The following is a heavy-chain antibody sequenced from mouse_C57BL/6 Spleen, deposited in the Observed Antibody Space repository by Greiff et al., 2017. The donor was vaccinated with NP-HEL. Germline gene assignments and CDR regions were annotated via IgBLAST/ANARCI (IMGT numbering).Heavy chain of an antibody. D-gene: IGHD3-1*01. V-gene: IGHV5-16*01. Sequence: EVKLVESEGGLVQPGSSMKLSCTASGFTFSDYYMAWVRQVPEKGLEWVANINYDGSSTYYLDSLKSRFIISRDNAKNILYLQMSSLKSEDTATYYCAREGYEDYFDYWGQGTTLTVSS. CDR2: INYDGSST. J-gene: IGHJ2*01. CDR3: AREGYEDYFDY. CDR1: GFTFSDYY.